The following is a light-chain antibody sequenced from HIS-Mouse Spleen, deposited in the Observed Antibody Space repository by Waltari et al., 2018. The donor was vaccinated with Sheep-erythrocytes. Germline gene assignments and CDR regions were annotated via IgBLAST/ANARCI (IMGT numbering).Light chain of an antibody. J-gene: IGLJ3*02. CDR1: KLGDKY. CDR3: QAWDSSTAWV. Sequence: SYELTQPPSVSVSPGQTASITCSGDKLGDKYACWYQQKPGQSPVLVIYQDSKRPSGIPGRFSGSNPGSTATLTISGTQAMDEADDYCQAWDSSTAWVFGGGTKLTVL. V-gene: IGLV3-1*01. CDR2: QDS.